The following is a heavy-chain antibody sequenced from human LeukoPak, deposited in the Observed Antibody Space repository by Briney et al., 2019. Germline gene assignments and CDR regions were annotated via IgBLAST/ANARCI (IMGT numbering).Heavy chain of an antibody. V-gene: IGHV1-2*02. CDR3: ARGSSSRSWFDP. J-gene: IGHJ5*02. Sequence: ASVKDSCKASGYTFTGYYMHWVRHAPGQGLEWMGWINPNSGGTNYAQKFQGRVTMTRDTSISTAYMELSRLRSDDTAVYYCARGSSSRSWFDPGGQGTLVTASS. CDR1: GYTFTGYY. CDR2: INPNSGGT. D-gene: IGHD6-13*01.